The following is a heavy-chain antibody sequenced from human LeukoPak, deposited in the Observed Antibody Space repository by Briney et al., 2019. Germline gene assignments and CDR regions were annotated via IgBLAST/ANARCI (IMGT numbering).Heavy chain of an antibody. CDR1: GFTFSDYA. CDR3: ATTLRSGSYYFDS. V-gene: IGHV3-23*01. CDR2: ISGSGDYT. J-gene: IGHJ4*02. Sequence: GGSLRLSCAASGFTFSDYAMSWVRQPPGKGLEWVSTISGSGDYTYCADSVRGRFTISRDNSKNTLYLQMNSLRVEDTAVYYCATTLRSGSYYFDSWGQGTLVTVSS. D-gene: IGHD1-26*01.